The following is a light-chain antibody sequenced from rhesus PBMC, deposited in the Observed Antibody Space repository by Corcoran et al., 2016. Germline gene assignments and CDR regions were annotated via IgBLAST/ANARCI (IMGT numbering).Light chain of an antibody. CDR2: TTS. V-gene: IGKV1S8*01. CDR1: QNINST. CDR3: QHYYNDPLT. Sequence: IQMTQSPSALSASVGDRVTISCRASQNINSTLAWYQQKPGKAPRLLIYTTSRLQTGVPSRFSGSGAGTDFTLTISSLQPEDSATYYCQHYYNDPLTFGGGTKVELK. J-gene: IGKJ4*01.